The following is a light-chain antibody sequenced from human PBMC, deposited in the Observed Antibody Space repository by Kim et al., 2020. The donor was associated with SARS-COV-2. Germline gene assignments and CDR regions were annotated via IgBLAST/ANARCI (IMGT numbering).Light chain of an antibody. Sequence: ASVGDRVTITCRASQTVGNYLNWYHQKAGKAPQILIYSASNLQSGVPSRFSGSGSGTDFTLTISSVQLEDFATYYCQQTSSVPLTFGGGTKVEIK. J-gene: IGKJ4*01. V-gene: IGKV1-39*01. CDR3: QQTSSVPLT. CDR1: QTVGNY. CDR2: SAS.